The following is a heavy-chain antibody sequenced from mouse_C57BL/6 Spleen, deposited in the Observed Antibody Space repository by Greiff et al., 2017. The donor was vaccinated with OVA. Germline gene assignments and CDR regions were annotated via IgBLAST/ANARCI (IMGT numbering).Heavy chain of an antibody. CDR2: IWTGGGT. CDR3: ARRITTVVATGAMDY. CDR1: GFSLTSYA. Sequence: VKVIESGPGLVAPSQSLSITCTVSGFSLTSYAISWVRQPPGKGLEWLGVIWTGGGTNYNSALKSRLSISKDNSKSQVFLKMNSLQTDDTARYYCARRITTVVATGAMDYWGQGTSVTVSS. D-gene: IGHD1-1*01. J-gene: IGHJ4*01. V-gene: IGHV2-9-1*01.